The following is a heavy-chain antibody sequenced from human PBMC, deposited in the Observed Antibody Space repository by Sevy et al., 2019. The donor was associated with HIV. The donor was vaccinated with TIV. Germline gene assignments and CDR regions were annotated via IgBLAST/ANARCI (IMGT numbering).Heavy chain of an antibody. CDR3: ARARITRIVVVITIDAFDI. Sequence: ASVKVSCKASGYTFTSYGISWVRQAPGQGLEWMGWISAYNGNTNYAQKLQGRVTMTTDTSTSTAYMELRSLGSDDTGVYYCARARITRIVVVITIDAFDIWGQGTMVTVSS. D-gene: IGHD3-22*01. J-gene: IGHJ3*02. CDR2: ISAYNGNT. V-gene: IGHV1-18*01. CDR1: GYTFTSYG.